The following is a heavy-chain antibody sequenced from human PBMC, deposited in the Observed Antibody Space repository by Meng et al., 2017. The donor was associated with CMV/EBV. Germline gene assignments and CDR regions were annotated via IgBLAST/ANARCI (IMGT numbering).Heavy chain of an antibody. Sequence: ASVTVSCKASGYTFTSYEINWVRQATGPGLEWMGWMNPNSGNTGYAQKFQGRVTMTRNTSISTAYMELSSLRSEDKAVQYCARGLYSSSSGDSYYWGQGTLVTVSS. D-gene: IGHD6-6*01. V-gene: IGHV1-8*01. J-gene: IGHJ4*02. CDR2: MNPNSGNT. CDR1: GYTFTSYE. CDR3: ARGLYSSSSGDSYY.